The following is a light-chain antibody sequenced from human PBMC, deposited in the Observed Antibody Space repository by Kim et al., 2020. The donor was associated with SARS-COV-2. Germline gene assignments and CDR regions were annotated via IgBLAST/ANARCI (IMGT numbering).Light chain of an antibody. CDR3: CSYAASITVL. CDR1: SNDVGNYNL. J-gene: IGLJ2*01. V-gene: IGLV2-23*02. Sequence: QSALTQPASVSGSPGQSITISCTGTSNDVGNYNLVSWYQQHPGKAPKLIIYEVTKRPSGVSDRFSGSKSGNTASLTISGLQADDEAVYYCCSYAASITVLFGGGTQLTVL. CDR2: EVT.